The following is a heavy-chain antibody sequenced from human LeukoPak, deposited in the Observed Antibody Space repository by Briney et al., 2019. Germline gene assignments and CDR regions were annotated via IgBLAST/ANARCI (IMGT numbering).Heavy chain of an antibody. D-gene: IGHD3-22*01. V-gene: IGHV1-46*01. CDR2: INPSGGST. Sequence: ASVKVSCKASGYTFTSYFMHWVRQAPGQGLEWMGIINPSGGSTSYAQKFRGRVTMTRDTSTSTVYMELSSLRSEDTAVYYCARSRFAYDSSGGDAFDIWGQGTMVTVSS. CDR1: GYTFTSYF. J-gene: IGHJ3*02. CDR3: ARSRFAYDSSGGDAFDI.